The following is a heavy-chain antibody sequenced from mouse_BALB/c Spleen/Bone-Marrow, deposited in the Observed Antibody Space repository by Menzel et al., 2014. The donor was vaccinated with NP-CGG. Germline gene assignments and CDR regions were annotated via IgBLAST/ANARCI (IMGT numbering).Heavy chain of an antibody. CDR3: TRPGYFYGSGPYAMDY. Sequence: QVQLQQSGAELVRPGAPVKLSCKASGYTFTSYWINWVKQRPGQGLEWIGNIYPSDSYTNYNQKFKDKATLTVDKSSSTAYTQLSSPTSEDSAVYYCTRPGYFYGSGPYAMDYWGQGTSVTVSS. D-gene: IGHD1-1*01. J-gene: IGHJ4*01. CDR1: GYTFTSYW. V-gene: IGHV1-69*02. CDR2: IYPSDSYT.